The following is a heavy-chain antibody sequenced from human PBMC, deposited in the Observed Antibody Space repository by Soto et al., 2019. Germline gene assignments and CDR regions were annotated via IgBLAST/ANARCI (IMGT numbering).Heavy chain of an antibody. V-gene: IGHV3-33*01. CDR3: ARDPAVAGDAFDI. CDR1: GFTFSSYG. CDR2: IWYDGSNK. D-gene: IGHD6-19*01. J-gene: IGHJ3*02. Sequence: GGSLRLSCAASGFTFSSYGMHWVRQAPGKGLEWVAVIWYDGSNKYYADSVKGRFTISRDNSKNTLYLQMNSLRAEDTAVYYCARDPAVAGDAFDIWGQGTMVTVSS.